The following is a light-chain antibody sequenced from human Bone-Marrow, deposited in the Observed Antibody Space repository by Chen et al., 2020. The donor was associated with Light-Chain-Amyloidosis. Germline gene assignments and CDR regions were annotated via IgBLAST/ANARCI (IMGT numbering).Light chain of an antibody. CDR2: GNN. Sequence: QSVLTQPPSVSGAPGQSVTISGTGSTSNIGAGFGINWYQQLPGRAPKLLISGNNNRPSGVPDRFSGSKSGTSASLAITRLQSEDEGDYYCQSYDSSLSGVVFGGGTKLTVL. V-gene: IGLV1-40*01. CDR1: TSNIGAGFG. J-gene: IGLJ2*01. CDR3: QSYDSSLSGVV.